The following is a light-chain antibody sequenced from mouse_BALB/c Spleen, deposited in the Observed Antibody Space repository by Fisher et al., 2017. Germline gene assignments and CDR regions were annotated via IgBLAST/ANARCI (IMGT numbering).Light chain of an antibody. Sequence: DIVMTQTTAIMSASPGEKVTMTCRASSSVSSSYLHWYQQKSGASPKLWIYSTSNLASGVPARFSGSGSGTSYSLTISSMEAEDAATYYCHQRSSYPLTFGGGTKLEIK. CDR3: HQRSSYPLT. V-gene: IGKV4-57-1*01. CDR2: STS. J-gene: IGKJ2*01. CDR1: SSVSSSY.